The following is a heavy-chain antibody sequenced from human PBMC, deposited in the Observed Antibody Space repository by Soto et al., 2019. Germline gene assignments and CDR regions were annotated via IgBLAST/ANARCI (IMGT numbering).Heavy chain of an antibody. CDR2: IYYSGST. D-gene: IGHD1-26*01. Sequence: PSETLSLTCTVSGGSISSYYWSWIRQPPGKGLEWIGYIYYSGSTNYNPSLKSRVTISVDTSKNQFSLKLSSVTAADTAVYYCARGVRVSVGAFDIWGQGTMVTVSS. J-gene: IGHJ3*02. CDR1: GGSISSYY. CDR3: ARGVRVSVGAFDI. V-gene: IGHV4-59*12.